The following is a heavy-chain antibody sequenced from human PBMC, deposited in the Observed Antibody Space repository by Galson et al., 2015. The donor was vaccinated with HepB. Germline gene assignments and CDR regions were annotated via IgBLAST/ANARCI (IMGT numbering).Heavy chain of an antibody. CDR3: ARDYYGSGKNFDY. J-gene: IGHJ4*02. CDR2: ISSSSSYI. Sequence: SLRLSCAASGFTFSSYSMNWVRQAPGKGLEWVSSISSSSSYIYYADSVKGRFTISRDNAKNSLYLQMNSLRAEDTAVYYCARDYYGSGKNFDYWGQGTLVTVSS. D-gene: IGHD3-10*01. CDR1: GFTFSSYS. V-gene: IGHV3-21*01.